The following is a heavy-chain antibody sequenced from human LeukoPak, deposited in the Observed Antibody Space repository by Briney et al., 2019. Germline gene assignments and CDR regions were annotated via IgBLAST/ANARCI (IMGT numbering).Heavy chain of an antibody. CDR2: MSGSGGST. Sequence: SGGSLRLSCAASGFTSSCYAMSCVRQAPGKGVEWGSSMSGSGGSTYYADSVKGRFTISRDNSKNTLYLQMNSLRAEDTAVYYCAKDLSSGWSHDAFDIWGQGTMVTVSS. J-gene: IGHJ3*02. CDR3: AKDLSSGWSHDAFDI. CDR1: GFTSSCYA. V-gene: IGHV3-23*01. D-gene: IGHD6-19*01.